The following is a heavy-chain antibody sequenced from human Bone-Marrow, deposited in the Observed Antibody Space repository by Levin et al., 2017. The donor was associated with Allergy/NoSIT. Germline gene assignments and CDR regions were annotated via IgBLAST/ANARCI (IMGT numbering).Heavy chain of an antibody. D-gene: IGHD5-12*01. CDR1: GVTVSSNY. J-gene: IGHJ4*02. CDR3: ATQEGYTGYGVVPY. CDR2: FYSSGGT. Sequence: GESLKISCAVSGVTVSSNYMTWVRQAPGKGLEWVSIFYSSGGTDYADSVKGRFTISRDNSKNTVYLEMNSLRVEDTAVYYCATQEGYTGYGVVPYWGQGTLFT. V-gene: IGHV3-66*01.